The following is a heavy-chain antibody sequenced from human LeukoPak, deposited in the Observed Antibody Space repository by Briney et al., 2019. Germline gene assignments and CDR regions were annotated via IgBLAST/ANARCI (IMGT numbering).Heavy chain of an antibody. V-gene: IGHV3-23*01. J-gene: IGHJ4*02. Sequence: GGSLRLSCAASGFTFSSSAMSWVRQVPGKGLEWVSGISASGGSTSYADSVRGRFTISRDNSKNTLYLQMNSLRAEDTAVYYCAKQQPYDSSGYSPSWGQGTLVTVSS. CDR2: ISASGGST. CDR1: GFTFSSSA. CDR3: AKQQPYDSSGYSPS. D-gene: IGHD3-22*01.